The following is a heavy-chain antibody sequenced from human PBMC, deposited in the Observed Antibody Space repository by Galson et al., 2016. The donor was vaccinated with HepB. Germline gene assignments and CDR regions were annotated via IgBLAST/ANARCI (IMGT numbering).Heavy chain of an antibody. J-gene: IGHJ4*02. D-gene: IGHD6-13*01. Sequence: SLRLSCAASRFSFTNSGIHWVRQAPGKGLEWVALIWYDGTNKYYSDSVKGRFTISRDNSKNTLCLQLNSLRDDDTAVYYCARGPGFNSWRIDYWGQGTLVTVSS. CDR2: IWYDGTNK. V-gene: IGHV3-33*01. CDR1: RFSFTNSG. CDR3: ARGPGFNSWRIDY.